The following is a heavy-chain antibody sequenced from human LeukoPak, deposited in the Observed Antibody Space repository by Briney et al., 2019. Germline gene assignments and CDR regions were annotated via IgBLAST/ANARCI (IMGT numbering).Heavy chain of an antibody. CDR2: IYYSGST. CDR1: GGSISSRSYY. Sequence: PSETLSLTCTVSGGSISSRSYYWGWIRQPPGKGLEWIGSIYYSGSTYYNPSLKSRVTISVDTSKNQFSLKLSSVTAADTAVYYCARDDSSIAALDYWGQGTLVTVSS. J-gene: IGHJ4*02. V-gene: IGHV4-39*07. D-gene: IGHD6-6*01. CDR3: ARDDSSIAALDY.